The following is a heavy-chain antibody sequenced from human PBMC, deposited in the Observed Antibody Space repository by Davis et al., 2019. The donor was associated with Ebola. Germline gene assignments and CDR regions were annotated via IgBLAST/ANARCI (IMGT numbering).Heavy chain of an antibody. V-gene: IGHV3-64*04. CDR3: AARPNWGSFHY. J-gene: IGHJ4*02. D-gene: IGHD7-27*01. Sequence: PGGSLRLSCSASGFTFSSYAMHWVRQAPGKGLEYVSAISSNGGSTYYADSVKGRFTISRDNSKNTLFLQMSSLRAEDTALYYCAARPNWGSFHYWGQGILVTVSS. CDR1: GFTFSSYA. CDR2: ISSNGGST.